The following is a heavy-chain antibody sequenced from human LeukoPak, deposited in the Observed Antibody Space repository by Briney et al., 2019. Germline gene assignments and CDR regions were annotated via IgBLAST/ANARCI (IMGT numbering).Heavy chain of an antibody. CDR1: GFTFSSYG. D-gene: IGHD6-13*01. CDR2: IRYDGSNK. J-gene: IGHJ4*02. Sequence: GGSLRLSCAASGFTFSSYGMHWVRQAPGKGLEWVAFIRYDGSNKYYADSVKGRFTISRDNSKNTLYLQMKSLRAEDTAVYYCARLRYSSSWYELDYWGQGTLVTVSS. V-gene: IGHV3-30*02. CDR3: ARLRYSSSWYELDY.